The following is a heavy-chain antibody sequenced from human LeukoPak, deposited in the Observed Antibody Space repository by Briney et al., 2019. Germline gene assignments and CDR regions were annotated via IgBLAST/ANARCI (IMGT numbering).Heavy chain of an antibody. V-gene: IGHV1-2*02. Sequence: ASVKVSCKASGYTFTGYYMHWVRQAPGQGLEWMGWINPNSDGTNYAQKFQGRVTMTRDTSISTAYMELSSLRSDDTAVYYCGTGSESYSPDFWGQGTLVTVSS. J-gene: IGHJ4*02. D-gene: IGHD3-10*01. CDR3: GTGSESYSPDF. CDR2: INPNSDGT. CDR1: GYTFTGYY.